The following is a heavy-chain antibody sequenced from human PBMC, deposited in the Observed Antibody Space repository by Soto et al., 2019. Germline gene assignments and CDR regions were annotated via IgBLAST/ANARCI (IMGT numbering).Heavy chain of an antibody. Sequence: SETLSLTCVVSGDSISSNNWWSWVRQPPGKGLEWIGESYHTGSTSYHPSLKSRVTISIDKSKNQFSLKLSSLTAADTAVYYCAKDRQYYDSSGYHYYFDSWGQGTLVT. V-gene: IGHV4-4*02. CDR1: GDSISSNNW. J-gene: IGHJ4*02. CDR2: SYHTGST. D-gene: IGHD3-22*01. CDR3: AKDRQYYDSSGYHYYFDS.